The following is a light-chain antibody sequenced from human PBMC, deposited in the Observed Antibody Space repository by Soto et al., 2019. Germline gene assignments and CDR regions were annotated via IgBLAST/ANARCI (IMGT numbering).Light chain of an antibody. CDR3: CSFTSSSL. Sequence: QSALTQPASVSGSPGQSITISCAGTATDIGGYNYVSWYQHHPGRAPKLIIYGVTNRPSGVSNRFSGSKSGNTASLTISGLKAEDEADYYCCSFTSSSLFGTGTKLTV. CDR2: GVT. CDR1: ATDIGGYNY. J-gene: IGLJ1*01. V-gene: IGLV2-14*03.